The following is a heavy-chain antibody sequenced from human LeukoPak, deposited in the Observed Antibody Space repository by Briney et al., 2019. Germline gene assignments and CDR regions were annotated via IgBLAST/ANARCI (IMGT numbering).Heavy chain of an antibody. V-gene: IGHV3-30*02. CDR2: IRYDGSNK. Sequence: GGSLRLSCAASGFTFSSYGMHWVRQAPGKGLEWVAFIRYDGSNKYYADSVKGRFTISRDNSKNTLYLQMNSLRAEDTAVYYCASANCSGGSCYYYYMDVWGKGTTVTVSS. CDR3: ASANCSGGSCYYYYMDV. J-gene: IGHJ6*03. CDR1: GFTFSSYG. D-gene: IGHD2-15*01.